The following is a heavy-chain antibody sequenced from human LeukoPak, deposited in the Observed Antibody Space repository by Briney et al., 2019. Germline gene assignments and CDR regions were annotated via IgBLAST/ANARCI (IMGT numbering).Heavy chain of an antibody. CDR3: ARARTEGFDY. J-gene: IGHJ4*02. V-gene: IGHV3-7*01. D-gene: IGHD1-1*01. Sequence: PGGSLRLSCAASGFIFSSYWMSWVRQAPGKGLEWVANIKQGGSEKYYVDSVKGRFTTSRDSAKNSVYLQMNSLRAEDTAVYYCARARTEGFDYWGQGTLVTVSS. CDR1: GFIFSSYW. CDR2: IKQGGSEK.